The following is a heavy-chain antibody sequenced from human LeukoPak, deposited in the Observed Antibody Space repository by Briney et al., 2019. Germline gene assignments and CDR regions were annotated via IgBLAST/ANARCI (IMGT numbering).Heavy chain of an antibody. CDR1: GFTYNTYA. V-gene: IGHV3-23*01. CDR3: AKIPHPSYYFDY. CDR2: ISGSGGNT. J-gene: IGHJ4*02. Sequence: GGSLRLSCATSGFTYNTYAMGWVRQAPGKGLEWVSAISGSGGNTYYADSVKGRFTISRDNSKNTLYLHVNGLRAEDTAVYYCAKIPHPSYYFDYWGQGAVVTVSS.